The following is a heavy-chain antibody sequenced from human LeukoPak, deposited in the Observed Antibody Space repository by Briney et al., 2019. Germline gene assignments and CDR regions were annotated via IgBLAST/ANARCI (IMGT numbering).Heavy chain of an antibody. Sequence: GGSLRLSCAASGFTFSSYGMHWVRQAPGKGLEWVAVISYDGSNKYYADSVKGRFTISRDNSKNTLYLQMNSLRAEDTAVYYCAKAYTIFGGDYYFDYWGQGTLVTVSS. J-gene: IGHJ4*02. CDR3: AKAYTIFGGDYYFDY. D-gene: IGHD3-3*01. CDR2: ISYDGSNK. CDR1: GFTFSSYG. V-gene: IGHV3-30*18.